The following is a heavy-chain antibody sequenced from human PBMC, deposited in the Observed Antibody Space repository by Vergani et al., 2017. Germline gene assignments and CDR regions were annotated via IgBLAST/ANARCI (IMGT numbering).Heavy chain of an antibody. V-gene: IGHV3-53*01. Sequence: EVQLVESGGGLIQPGGSLRLSCAASGFTVSSNYMSWVRQAPGKGLEWVSVIYSGGSTYYADSVKGRFTISRDNSKKTLYLQMNSLRAEDTAVYYCASSSWTDAFDIWGQGTMVTVSS. CDR3: ASSSWTDAFDI. CDR1: GFTVSSNY. D-gene: IGHD6-13*01. J-gene: IGHJ3*02. CDR2: IYSGGST.